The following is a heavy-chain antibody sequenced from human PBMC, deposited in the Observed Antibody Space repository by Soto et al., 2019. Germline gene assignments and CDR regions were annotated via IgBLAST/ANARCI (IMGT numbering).Heavy chain of an antibody. J-gene: IGHJ4*02. CDR1: GYTFTTYA. V-gene: IGHV1-3*01. CDR2: INAGNGKT. Sequence: ASVKVSCKASGYTFTTYAMHWVRQAPGQRLEWMGWINAGNGKTKYSQKFQGRVTITRDTSATTVYMELSSLRSEDTAVYYCARAGDDCSTTNCYMIDYWGQGTLVTV. D-gene: IGHD2-2*02. CDR3: ARAGDDCSTTNCYMIDY.